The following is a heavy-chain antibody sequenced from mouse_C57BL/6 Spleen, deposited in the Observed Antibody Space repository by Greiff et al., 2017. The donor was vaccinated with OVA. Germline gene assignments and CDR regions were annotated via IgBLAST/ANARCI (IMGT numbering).Heavy chain of an antibody. Sequence: EVHLVESEGGLVQPGSSMKLSCTASGFTFSDYYMAWVRQVPEKGLEWVANINYDGSSTYYLDSLKSRFIISRDNAKNILYLQMSSLKSEDTATYYCARDRSVPSCHFGVWGTVTTVTVSS. J-gene: IGHJ1*03. CDR1: GFTFSDYY. CDR3: ARDRSVPSCHFGV. D-gene: IGHD5-1*01. CDR2: INYDGSST. V-gene: IGHV5-16*01.